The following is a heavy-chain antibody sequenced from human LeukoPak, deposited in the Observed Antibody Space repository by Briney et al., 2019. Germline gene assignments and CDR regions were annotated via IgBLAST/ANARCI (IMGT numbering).Heavy chain of an antibody. CDR2: ISYDASNK. D-gene: IGHD3-16*01. CDR1: GFTFSSYS. CDR3: ATEHWGPNS. Sequence: GGSLRLSCAASGFTFSSYSMNWVRQAPGKGLEWVAVISYDASNKHYADSVKGRFTISRDNSKNTLYLQMSSLRGEDTALYYCATEHWGPNSWGQGTLVTVSS. J-gene: IGHJ4*02. V-gene: IGHV3-30*03.